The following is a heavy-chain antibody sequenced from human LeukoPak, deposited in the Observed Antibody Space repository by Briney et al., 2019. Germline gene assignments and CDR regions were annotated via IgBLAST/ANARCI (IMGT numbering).Heavy chain of an antibody. Sequence: GGSLRLSCVASGFSFSSYWMSWVRQAPGKGLEWVANIKQDRSEKYYMDSVKGRFTTSRDNAKNSLYLQMDSLRAEDTAVYYCASAGYDFWSAYFPFDYWGQGTLVTVSS. D-gene: IGHD3-3*01. V-gene: IGHV3-7*01. CDR2: IKQDRSEK. J-gene: IGHJ4*02. CDR1: GFSFSSYW. CDR3: ASAGYDFWSAYFPFDY.